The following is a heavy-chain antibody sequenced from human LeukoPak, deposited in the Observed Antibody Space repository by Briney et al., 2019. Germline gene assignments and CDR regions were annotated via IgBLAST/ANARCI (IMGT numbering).Heavy chain of an antibody. J-gene: IGHJ4*02. D-gene: IGHD3-10*01. CDR2: ISYDGSNK. CDR1: GFTFSSYG. Sequence: AETLRLTCAASGFTFSSYGMHWGRHAPRKGLERVGVISYDGSNKYYADSVKGRFTISRDNSKNTLYLQMNSLRAEDTAVYYCEVTYYYGSGSLGFDYWGQGTLVTVSS. V-gene: IGHV3-30*03. CDR3: EVTYYYGSGSLGFDY.